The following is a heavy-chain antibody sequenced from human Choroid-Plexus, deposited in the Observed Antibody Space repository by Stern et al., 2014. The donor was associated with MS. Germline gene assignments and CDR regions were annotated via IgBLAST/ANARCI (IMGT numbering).Heavy chain of an antibody. Sequence: QLVQSGAEVTKPGSSVKVSCKASGGTFSKFPSSGVRQAPGQGLEGMGGIFPVFGTPTYAQEFRGRVTITADVSTSTVYMELSSLRSDDTAVYYCALSSETSDRWYSLGYDLWGQGTLVTVSS. CDR3: ALSSETSDRWYSLGYDL. D-gene: IGHD6-13*01. J-gene: IGHJ5*02. V-gene: IGHV1-69*01. CDR1: GGTFSKFP. CDR2: IFPVFGTP.